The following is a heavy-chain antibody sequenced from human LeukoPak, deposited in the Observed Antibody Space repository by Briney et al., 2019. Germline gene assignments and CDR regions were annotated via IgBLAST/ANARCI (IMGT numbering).Heavy chain of an antibody. Sequence: GGSLRLSCAASGFTFSSYAMHWVRQAPGKGLEWVAVISYDGSNKYYADSVKGRFTISRDNSKNTLYLQMNSLRAEDTAVYYCARVFRGSYVVDYWGQGTLVTVSS. CDR2: ISYDGSNK. V-gene: IGHV3-30-3*01. CDR3: ARVFRGSYVVDY. D-gene: IGHD1-26*01. J-gene: IGHJ4*02. CDR1: GFTFSSYA.